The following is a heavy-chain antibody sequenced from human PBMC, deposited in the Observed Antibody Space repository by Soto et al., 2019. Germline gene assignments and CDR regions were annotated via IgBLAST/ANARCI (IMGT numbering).Heavy chain of an antibody. CDR3: ASLRGATYFDY. D-gene: IGHD1-26*01. Sequence: QLQLQESGPGPVKPSQTLSLTCTVSGDSISSSSYYWGWIRQPPGKGLEWIGYINYSGPTYSSPSRKSRATMSVDTPMNLISLNLSSVTAADSAVYYCASLRGATYFDYWGQGTQVTVSS. CDR1: GDSISSSSYY. J-gene: IGHJ4*02. V-gene: IGHV4-39*01. CDR2: INYSGPT.